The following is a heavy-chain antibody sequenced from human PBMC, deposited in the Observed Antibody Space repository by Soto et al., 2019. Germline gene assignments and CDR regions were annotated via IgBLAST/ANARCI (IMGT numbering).Heavy chain of an antibody. CDR2: ISGGGDAT. V-gene: IGHV3-23*01. Sequence: EVQLLASGGGLVQPGGSLRLSCAASGFTFISYAMNWVRQAPGKGLQWVSAISGGGDATFYADSVKGRFTISRDNSRNTVTLQMNSLGADDPAVYYCARKVPGSTTRPDYWYFDLWGRGTLVTVSS. CDR3: ARKVPGSTTRPDYWYFDL. D-gene: IGHD3-10*01. J-gene: IGHJ2*01. CDR1: GFTFISYA.